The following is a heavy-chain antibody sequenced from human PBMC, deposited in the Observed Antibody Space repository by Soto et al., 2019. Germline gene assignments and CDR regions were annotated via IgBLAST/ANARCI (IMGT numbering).Heavy chain of an antibody. J-gene: IGHJ6*02. CDR1: GGSISSYY. Sequence: PSETLSLTCTVSGGSISSYYWSWIRQPPGKGLEWIGYIYYSGSTNYNPSLKSRVTVSVDTSKNQFSLKLSSVTAADTAVYYCARDLRRFLDSGFYGMVVWGQGTTVTVSS. D-gene: IGHD3-3*01. CDR2: IYYSGST. V-gene: IGHV4-59*01. CDR3: ARDLRRFLDSGFYGMVV.